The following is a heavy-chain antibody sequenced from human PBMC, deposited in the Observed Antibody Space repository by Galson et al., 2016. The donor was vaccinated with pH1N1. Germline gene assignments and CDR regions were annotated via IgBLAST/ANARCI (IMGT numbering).Heavy chain of an antibody. CDR1: RFTFSSYS. CDR2: ISSSSSTI. CDR3: ARVNHYYYYGMDV. D-gene: IGHD1-14*01. V-gene: IGHV3-48*01. Sequence: PRLSCAASRFTFSSYSMNWVRQAPGKGLEWVSYISSSSSTIYYADSVKGRFTISRDKAKNSLYLQMNGLRAEETAVYYCARVNHYYYYGMDVWGQGTTVTVSS. J-gene: IGHJ6*02.